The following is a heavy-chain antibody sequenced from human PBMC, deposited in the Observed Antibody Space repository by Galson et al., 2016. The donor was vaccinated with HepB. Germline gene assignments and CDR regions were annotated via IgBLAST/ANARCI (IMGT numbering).Heavy chain of an antibody. V-gene: IGHV1-2*06. CDR1: GYTFTGYY. D-gene: IGHD1-26*01. Sequence: SVKVSCKASGYTFTGYYMHWVRQAPGQGLQWVGRINPNTGATNYAQNFQGRVTMTRDTSISATYMELNGLRSDDTAVDYCVKESSGSYGWHFDNWSQGTLVTVSS. CDR3: VKESSGSYGWHFDN. CDR2: INPNTGAT. J-gene: IGHJ4*02.